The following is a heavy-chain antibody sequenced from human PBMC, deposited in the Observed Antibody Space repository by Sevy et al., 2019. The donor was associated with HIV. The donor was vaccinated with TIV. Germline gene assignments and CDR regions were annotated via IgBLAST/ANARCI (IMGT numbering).Heavy chain of an antibody. CDR3: AKTINSGGGAVPAANYYYYGMDV. J-gene: IGHJ6*02. Sequence: GGSLRLSCTASGFTFRRNSMNWVRQAPGKGLEWLAYINTLSDTIKYADSVKGRFTISRDNAKNSLYLQMNSLRAEDTAVYYCAKTINSGGGAVPAANYYYYGMDVWGQGTTVTVSS. CDR2: INTLSDTI. CDR1: GFTFRRNS. V-gene: IGHV3-48*01. D-gene: IGHD2-2*01.